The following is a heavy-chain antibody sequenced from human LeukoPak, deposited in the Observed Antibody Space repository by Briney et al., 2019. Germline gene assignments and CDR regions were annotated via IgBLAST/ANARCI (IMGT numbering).Heavy chain of an antibody. CDR2: ISAYNGIT. CDR1: GYTFTSYG. CDR3: ARAGAAAGTSPIDP. Sequence: ASVKVSCKASGYTFTSYGISWVRQAPGQGLEWMGWISAYNGITNYAQKLQGRVTMTTDTSTSTAYMELRSLRSDDTAVYYCARAGAAAGTSPIDPWGQGTLVTVSS. J-gene: IGHJ5*02. D-gene: IGHD6-13*01. V-gene: IGHV1-18*01.